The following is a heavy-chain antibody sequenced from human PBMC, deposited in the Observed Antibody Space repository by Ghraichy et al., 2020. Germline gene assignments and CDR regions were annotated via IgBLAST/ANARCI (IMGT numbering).Heavy chain of an antibody. D-gene: IGHD6-19*01. CDR1: GFTVSSNY. CDR3: ARDSVAGTPDGPGY. Sequence: LSLTCAASGFTVSSNYMSWVRQAPGKGLEWVSVIYSGGSTYYADSVKGRFTISRDNSKNTLYLQMNSLRAEDTAVYYCARDSVAGTPDGPGYWGQGTLVTVSS. V-gene: IGHV3-53*01. CDR2: IYSGGST. J-gene: IGHJ4*02.